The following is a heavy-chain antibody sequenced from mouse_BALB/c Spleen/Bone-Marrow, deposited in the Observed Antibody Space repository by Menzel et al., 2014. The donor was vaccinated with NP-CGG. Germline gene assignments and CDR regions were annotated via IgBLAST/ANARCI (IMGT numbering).Heavy chain of an antibody. CDR3: AHGSSYRYYFDY. CDR2: INPSTGYT. J-gene: IGHJ2*01. CDR1: GYTFTSYW. Sequence: VKLLESGAELAKPGASVKMSCKASGYTFTSYWMHWVKQRPGQGLEWIGYINPSTGYTEYNQKFKDKATLTADKSSSTAYMQRSSLTSEDSAVYYCAHGSSYRYYFDYWGQGTTLTVAS. D-gene: IGHD1-1*01. V-gene: IGHV1-7*01.